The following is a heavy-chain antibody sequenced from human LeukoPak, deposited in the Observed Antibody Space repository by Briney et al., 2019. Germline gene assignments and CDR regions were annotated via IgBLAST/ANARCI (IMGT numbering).Heavy chain of an antibody. Sequence: GGSLRLSCAASGFTFSSHSMNWVRQAPGKGLQWVSSISSSSIYIYYADSVKGRFTISRDNSKNTLYLQMNSLRAEDTAVYYCAKDRDTSGWFSYYFDYWGQGTLVTVSS. D-gene: IGHD6-19*01. CDR3: AKDRDTSGWFSYYFDY. J-gene: IGHJ4*02. CDR1: GFTFSSHS. CDR2: ISSSSIYI. V-gene: IGHV3-21*04.